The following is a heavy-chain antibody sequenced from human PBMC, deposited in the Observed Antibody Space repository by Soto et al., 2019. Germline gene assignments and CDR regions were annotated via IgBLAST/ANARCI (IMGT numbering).Heavy chain of an antibody. D-gene: IGHD2-2*01. J-gene: IGHJ4*02. CDR3: ARGRDSTLY. V-gene: IGHV3-23*01. CDR2: ISGSDSST. Sequence: GGSLRLSCAASGFTFSSYAMSWVRQAPGKGLEWVSVISGSDSSTYYADSVKGRFTISRDNSKNTLYVQMNSLRAEDTAVYYCARGRDSTLYWGQGTLVTVSS. CDR1: GFTFSSYA.